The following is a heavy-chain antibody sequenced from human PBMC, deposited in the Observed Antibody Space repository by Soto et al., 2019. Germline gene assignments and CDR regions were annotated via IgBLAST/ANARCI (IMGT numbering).Heavy chain of an antibody. J-gene: IGHJ3*02. Sequence: ASVKVSCKASGGTFSSYAISWVRQAPGQGLEWMGWINPNSGGTNYAQKFQGWVTMTRDTSISTAYMELSRLRSDDTAVYYCARAPTRYDSSGYLPLPTNDAFDIWGQGTMVTVSS. CDR1: GGTFSSYA. D-gene: IGHD3-22*01. V-gene: IGHV1-2*04. CDR3: ARAPTRYDSSGYLPLPTNDAFDI. CDR2: INPNSGGT.